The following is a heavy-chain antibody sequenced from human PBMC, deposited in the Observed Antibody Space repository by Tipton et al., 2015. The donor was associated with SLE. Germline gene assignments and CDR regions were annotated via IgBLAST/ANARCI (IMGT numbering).Heavy chain of an antibody. CDR1: GVSISTSRYY. Sequence: TLSLTCSVSGVSISTSRYYWGWIRQSPGQGLEWVGSLYAGGSTYFHPSLKSRASKSADASKNHFSLKLNSVTAADTAVYYCVRLELPATKADYWGPGTLVTVSS. CDR3: VRLELPATKADY. D-gene: IGHD5-24*01. J-gene: IGHJ4*02. V-gene: IGHV4-39*02. CDR2: LYAGGST.